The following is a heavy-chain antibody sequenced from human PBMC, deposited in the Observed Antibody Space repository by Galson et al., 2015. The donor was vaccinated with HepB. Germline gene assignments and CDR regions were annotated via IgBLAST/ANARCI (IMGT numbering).Heavy chain of an antibody. D-gene: IGHD6-19*01. CDR1: GDSVSSNSAA. Sequence: CAISGDSVSSNSAAWNWIRQSPSRGLEWLGRTYYRSKWYNDYAVSVKSRITINPDTSKNQFSLQLNSVTPEDTAVYYCARALKGPLEKYSSGWYFFAFDIWGQGTMVTVSS. J-gene: IGHJ3*02. CDR2: TYYRSKWYN. CDR3: ARALKGPLEKYSSGWYFFAFDI. V-gene: IGHV6-1*01.